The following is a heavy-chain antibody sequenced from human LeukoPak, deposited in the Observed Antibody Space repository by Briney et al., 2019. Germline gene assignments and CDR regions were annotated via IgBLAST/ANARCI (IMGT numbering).Heavy chain of an antibody. CDR1: GRSLSSYY. CDR2: VYYSGST. V-gene: IGHV4-59*01. D-gene: IGHD4-17*01. CDR3: ARETVTTVTPRHFDL. Sequence: SETLSLTCTVSGRSLSSYYWNWIRQPPGKGLEWIGYVYYSGSTNYSPSLESRVTVSLDTSKNQFSLKLNSVTAADTAVYYCARETVTTVTPRHFDLWGRGTLVTVSS. J-gene: IGHJ2*01.